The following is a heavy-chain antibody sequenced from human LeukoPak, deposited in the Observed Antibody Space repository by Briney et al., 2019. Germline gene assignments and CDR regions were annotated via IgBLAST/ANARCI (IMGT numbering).Heavy chain of an antibody. CDR1: GFTFSTYS. Sequence: GGSLRLSCVASGFTFSTYSMNWVRLAAGKGLEWVSSISSSSTFIYYADSVKGRFTISRDNAKNSLYLQMNSLRAEDTAIYYCAGRACSGGACQFDRWGQGTLVTVSS. V-gene: IGHV3-21*01. D-gene: IGHD2-8*02. CDR2: ISSSSTFI. J-gene: IGHJ5*02. CDR3: AGRACSGGACQFDR.